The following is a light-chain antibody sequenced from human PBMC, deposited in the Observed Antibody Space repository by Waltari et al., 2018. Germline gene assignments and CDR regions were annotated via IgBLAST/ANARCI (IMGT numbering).Light chain of an antibody. CDR2: DVS. J-gene: IGLJ2*01. CDR1: SSDVGGYNY. Sequence: QSALTQPASVSGSPGQSITISCTGTSSDVGGYNYVSWYQQNPGKAPKLMIYDVSKRPSGVSNRFSDSKSGNTASLTISGLQAEDEADYYCSSYTSSSTLVLFGGGTKLTVL. V-gene: IGLV2-14*01. CDR3: SSYTSSSTLVL.